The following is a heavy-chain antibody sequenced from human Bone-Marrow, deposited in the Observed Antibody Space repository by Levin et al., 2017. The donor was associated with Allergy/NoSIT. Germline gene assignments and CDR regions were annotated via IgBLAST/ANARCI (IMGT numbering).Heavy chain of an antibody. J-gene: IGHJ4*02. CDR2: ITNSGGIT. CDR3: VKAVDGDDMY. D-gene: IGHD2-21*02. V-gene: IGHV3-23*01. Sequence: GESLKISCAASGFTFSSYAMAWIRQAPGKGLEWVSGITNSGGITYYADSVKGRFTISRDNSKSTLYLQLNSLRMEDTAVYYCVKAVDGDDMYWGPGTLVTASS. CDR1: GFTFSSYA.